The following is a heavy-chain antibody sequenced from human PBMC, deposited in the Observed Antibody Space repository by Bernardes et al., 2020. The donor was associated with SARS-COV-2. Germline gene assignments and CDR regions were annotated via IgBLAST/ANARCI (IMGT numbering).Heavy chain of an antibody. D-gene: IGHD2-8*01. CDR1: GFTFSNYN. J-gene: IGHJ4*02. V-gene: IGHV3-21*01. CDR2: ICTGIDFI. CDR3: SREMADPGPLDY. Sequence: GGSLRLSCAASGFTFSNYNMNWFRQAPGKCLEWFSFICTGIDFIYYADSVKCRFTISRYNAKNSLYLQMNSLRAEDSAVYYCSREMADPGPLDYWGKGTMVTVSS.